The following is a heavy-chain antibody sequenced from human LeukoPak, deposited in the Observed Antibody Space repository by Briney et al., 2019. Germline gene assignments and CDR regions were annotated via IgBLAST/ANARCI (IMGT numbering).Heavy chain of an antibody. CDR3: ARGPIAVAGTRWFDP. Sequence: PSGTLSLTCAVSSDSISSTYWWTWVRQPPGKGLEWIGEIYHSGSTNYNPSLKSRLTISVDKSKNQFSLKVTSVTAADTAVYYCARGPIAVAGTRWFDPWGQGTLVTVSS. CDR2: IYHSGST. CDR1: SDSISSTYW. J-gene: IGHJ5*02. D-gene: IGHD6-19*01. V-gene: IGHV4-4*02.